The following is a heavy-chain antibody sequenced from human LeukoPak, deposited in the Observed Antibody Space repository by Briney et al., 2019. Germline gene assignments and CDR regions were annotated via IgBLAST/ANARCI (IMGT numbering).Heavy chain of an antibody. J-gene: IGHJ4*02. CDR1: GFTFSDSA. D-gene: IGHD3-9*01. CDR2: IRTQANNDAT. V-gene: IGHV3-73*01. CDR3: AGDYNSLTGLNY. Sequence: PGGSLRLSCAASGFTFSDSAMHWVRQASGKGLEWLGRIRTQANNDATAYGASVKGRFIISRDDSRNTAYLQMNSLKTEDTAVYYCAGDYNSLTGLNYWGQGTPVTVSS.